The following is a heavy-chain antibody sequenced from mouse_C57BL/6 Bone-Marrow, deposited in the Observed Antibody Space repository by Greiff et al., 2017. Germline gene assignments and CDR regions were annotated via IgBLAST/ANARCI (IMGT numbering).Heavy chain of an antibody. Sequence: VQLQQPGAELVRPGSSVKLSCKASGYTFTSYWMDWVKQRPGQGLEWIGNIYPSDSETHYNQKFKDKAKLTVDKSSSTAYMQLSSLTSEDSAVYYCARYGTGAMDYWGQGTSVTVSS. V-gene: IGHV1-61*01. CDR2: IYPSDSET. D-gene: IGHD1-1*01. J-gene: IGHJ4*01. CDR3: ARYGTGAMDY. CDR1: GYTFTSYW.